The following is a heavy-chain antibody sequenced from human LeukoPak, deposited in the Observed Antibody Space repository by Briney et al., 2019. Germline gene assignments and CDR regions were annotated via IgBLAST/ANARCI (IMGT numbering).Heavy chain of an antibody. CDR1: GFAFSNAW. CDR2: IKSKADGGTT. CDR3: TTDVSRDWHGLFDS. Sequence: GGSLRLSCAASGFAFSNAWMTWVRQAPGKGLEWVGRIKSKADGGTTDHAAPVKGRFTISRDDSKNTLYLQMTSLKPEDTAVYYCTTDVSRDWHGLFDSWGQGTMVTVSS. D-gene: IGHD2-21*02. V-gene: IGHV3-15*01. J-gene: IGHJ4*02.